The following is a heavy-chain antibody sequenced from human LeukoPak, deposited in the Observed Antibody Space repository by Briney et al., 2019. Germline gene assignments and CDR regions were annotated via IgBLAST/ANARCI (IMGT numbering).Heavy chain of an antibody. J-gene: IGHJ5*02. CDR2: ITTRSSCI. V-gene: IGHV3-21*01. CDR3: ARDPAAAGSVWLDP. Sequence: GESLKISCAASGFTFSSYSMNWVRQAPGKGLEWVSSITTRSSCIYYADSVKGRFTISRDDAKSSLYLQMSSLRAEDTAVYYCARDPAAAGSVWLDPWGQGILVTVSS. CDR1: GFTFSSYS. D-gene: IGHD6-13*01.